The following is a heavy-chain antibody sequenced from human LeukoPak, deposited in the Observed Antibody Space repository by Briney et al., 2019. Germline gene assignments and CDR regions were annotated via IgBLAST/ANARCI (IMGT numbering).Heavy chain of an antibody. CDR3: ARDAPFGYSSSRNFDY. D-gene: IGHD6-6*01. J-gene: IGHJ4*02. V-gene: IGHV1-2*02. CDR2: INPNSGGT. Sequence: ASVKFSCKASGYTFTGYYMHWVRQAPGQGLEWMGWINPNSGGTNSAQKSQGRVTMTRDMSTSTVYMELSSLRSEDTAVYYCARDAPFGYSSSRNFDYWGQGTLVTVSS. CDR1: GYTFTGYY.